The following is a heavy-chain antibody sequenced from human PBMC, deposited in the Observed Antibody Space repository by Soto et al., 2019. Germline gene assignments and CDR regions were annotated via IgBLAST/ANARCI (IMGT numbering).Heavy chain of an antibody. CDR1: GDSITSRNW. Sequence: SETLSLTCAVSGDSITSRNWWSRVRQAPGKGLEWIGEIYHSGASTYNPSLKSRTTMSVDPSNNHFSLKLTSVTAADTAVYFCVRDLGTGTDYWGRGXLVT. J-gene: IGHJ4*02. V-gene: IGHV4-4*02. D-gene: IGHD1-1*01. CDR2: IYHSGAS. CDR3: VRDLGTGTDY.